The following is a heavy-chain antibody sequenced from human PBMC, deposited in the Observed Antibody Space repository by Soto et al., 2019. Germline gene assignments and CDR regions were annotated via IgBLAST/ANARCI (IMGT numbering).Heavy chain of an antibody. D-gene: IGHD3-10*01. J-gene: IGHJ5*02. CDR3: ARGSTMVRGVIITAWFDP. CDR2: IWYDGSNK. V-gene: IGHV3-33*01. Sequence: GGSLRLCCAASGFTCSSYGMHWVRQAAGKGLEWVSIIWYDGSNKYYVDSVKGRFTISRDNSKNTLYLQMNSLRAEDTAVYYCARGSTMVRGVIITAWFDPWGQGT. CDR1: GFTCSSYG.